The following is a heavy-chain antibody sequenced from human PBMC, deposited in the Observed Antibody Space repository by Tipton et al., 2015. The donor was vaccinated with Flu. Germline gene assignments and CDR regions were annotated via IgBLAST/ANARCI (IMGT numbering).Heavy chain of an antibody. CDR3: ATLTGDDY. V-gene: IGHV3-48*03. J-gene: IGHJ4*02. Sequence: LSLTCMVSGDSIRTDYYWGWVRLAPGKGLEWVSYISSRGSTISYADSVKGRFTISRDNAKNSLYLQMNSLRVEDTAVYYCATLTGDDYWGQATLVTVSS. CDR1: GDSIRTDYY. D-gene: IGHD7-27*01. CDR2: ISSRGSTI.